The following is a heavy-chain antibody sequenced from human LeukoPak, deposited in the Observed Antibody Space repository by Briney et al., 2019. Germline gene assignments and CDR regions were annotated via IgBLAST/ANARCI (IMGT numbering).Heavy chain of an antibody. Sequence: SVKVSCKASGGTFSSYAISWVRQAPGQGLEWMGGMIPIFGTANYAQKFQGRVTITADESTSTAYMELSSLRSEDTAVYYCARSSRKDIRFLKWTTLGYYFDYWGQGTLVTVSS. CDR1: GGTFSSYA. V-gene: IGHV1-69*13. D-gene: IGHD3-3*01. CDR2: MIPIFGTA. CDR3: ARSSRKDIRFLKWTTLGYYFDY. J-gene: IGHJ4*02.